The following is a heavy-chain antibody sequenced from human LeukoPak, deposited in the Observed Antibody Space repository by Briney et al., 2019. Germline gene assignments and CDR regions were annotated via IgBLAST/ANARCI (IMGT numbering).Heavy chain of an antibody. J-gene: IGHJ4*02. CDR3: ASHCSSTSCYNY. D-gene: IGHD2-2*02. CDR2: ISAYNGNT. CDR1: GYTFTSYG. Sequence: ASVKVSCKASGYTFTSYGISWLRQAPGQGLEWMGWISAYNGNTNYAQNFQGRVTMTTDTSTSTAYMELSSLRSEDTAVYYCASHCSSTSCYNYWGQGTLVTVST. V-gene: IGHV1-18*01.